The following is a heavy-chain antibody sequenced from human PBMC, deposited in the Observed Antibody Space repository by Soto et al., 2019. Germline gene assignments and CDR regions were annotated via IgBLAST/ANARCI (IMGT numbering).Heavy chain of an antibody. D-gene: IGHD3-16*01. V-gene: IGHV1-2*04. CDR2: INPNSGGT. J-gene: IGHJ5*02. CDR1: GYTFTGYY. Sequence: GASVKVSCKASGYTFTGYYMHWVRQAPGQGLEWMGWINPNSGGTNYAQKFQGWVTMTRDTSISTAYMELSRLRSDDTAVYYCAREHYDYVWGGPIIETNWFDPWGQGTLVTVSS. CDR3: AREHYDYVWGGPIIETNWFDP.